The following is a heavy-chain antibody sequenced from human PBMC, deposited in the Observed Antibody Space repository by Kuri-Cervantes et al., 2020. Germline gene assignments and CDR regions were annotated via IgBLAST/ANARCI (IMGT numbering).Heavy chain of an antibody. Sequence: GESLKISCAASGFTFSSYDMNWVRQSTGKGLEWVSTFGTAGDTYPPGAVTGRFIISRENARKSLNLQMSSLTAEDTAVYYCARRSARGYCSGGSCYSPPRYFDYWGQGTLVTVSS. V-gene: IGHV3-13*01. J-gene: IGHJ4*02. CDR3: ARRSARGYCSGGSCYSPPRYFDY. D-gene: IGHD2-15*01. CDR1: GFTFSSYD. CDR2: FGTAGDT.